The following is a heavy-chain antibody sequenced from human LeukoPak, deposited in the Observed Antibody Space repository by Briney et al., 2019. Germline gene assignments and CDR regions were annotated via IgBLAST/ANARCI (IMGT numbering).Heavy chain of an antibody. CDR2: ISYDGGNK. CDR3: AKVGYSSSWYVFRYYYYYMDV. D-gene: IGHD6-13*01. CDR1: GFTFSSYG. V-gene: IGHV3-30*18. Sequence: PGRSLRLSCAASGFTFSSYGMHWVRQAPGKGLEWVAVISYDGGNKYYADSVKGRFTISRDNSKNTLYLQMNSLRAEDTAVYYCAKVGYSSSWYVFRYYYYYMDVWGKGTTVTVSS. J-gene: IGHJ6*03.